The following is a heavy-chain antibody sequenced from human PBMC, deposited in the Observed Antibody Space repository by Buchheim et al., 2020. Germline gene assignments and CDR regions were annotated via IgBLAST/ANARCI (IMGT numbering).Heavy chain of an antibody. CDR3: ARDGIVVVAAYYYGMDV. CDR2: ISSRSGTI. CDR1: GFTFSTYS. V-gene: IGHV3-48*01. Sequence: EVQLVESGGGLVQPGGSLRLSCAASGFTFSTYSMNWVRQAPGKGLEWISYISSRSGTIYYADSVKGRFTISRDNAKNSLFLQMNSLRAEDTAVYHCARDGIVVVAAYYYGMDVWGQGTT. J-gene: IGHJ6*02. D-gene: IGHD2-15*01.